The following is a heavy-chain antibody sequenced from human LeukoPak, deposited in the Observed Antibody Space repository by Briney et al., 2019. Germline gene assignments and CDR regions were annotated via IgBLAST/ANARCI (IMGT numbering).Heavy chain of an antibody. Sequence: SVKVSCKASGYTFTSYGISWVRQAPGQGLEWMGGIIPIFGTANYAQKFQGRVTITADESTSTAYMELSSLRSEDMAVYYCARSYSSNWHSLPYSFDYWGQGTLVTVSS. J-gene: IGHJ4*02. CDR3: ARSYSSNWHSLPYSFDY. D-gene: IGHD6-13*01. CDR1: GYTFTSYG. CDR2: IIPIFGTA. V-gene: IGHV1-69*13.